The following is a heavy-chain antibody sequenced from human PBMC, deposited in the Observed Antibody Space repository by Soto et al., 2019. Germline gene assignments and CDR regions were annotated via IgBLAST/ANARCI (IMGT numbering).Heavy chain of an antibody. D-gene: IGHD3-10*01. J-gene: IGHJ5*02. Sequence: QVQLQQWGAGLLKPSETLSLTCAVYGGSFSGYYWSWIRQPPGKGLEWIGEINHSGSTNYNPSLNRRTTISVDTTKHQSSLQLPPVTAEDPAVYSCARAGITMVRGVIIYNWFDPSGQGTLVTVSS. CDR2: INHSGST. CDR3: ARAGITMVRGVIIYNWFDP. CDR1: GGSFSGYY. V-gene: IGHV4-34*01.